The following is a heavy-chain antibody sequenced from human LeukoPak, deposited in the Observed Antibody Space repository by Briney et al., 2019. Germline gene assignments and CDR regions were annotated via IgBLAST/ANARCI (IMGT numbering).Heavy chain of an antibody. V-gene: IGHV1-8*01. J-gene: IGHJ6*03. CDR3: ARGSIVVVEITGDYYYYMDV. D-gene: IGHD3-22*01. CDR2: MNPNSGNT. Sequence: ASVKVSCKASGYTFTSYDINWGRQATGQGLEWMGWMNPNSGNTGYAQKFQGRVTMTRNTSISTAYMELSSVRSEDTAVYYCARGSIVVVEITGDYYYYMDVWGKGTTVTVSS. CDR1: GYTFTSYD.